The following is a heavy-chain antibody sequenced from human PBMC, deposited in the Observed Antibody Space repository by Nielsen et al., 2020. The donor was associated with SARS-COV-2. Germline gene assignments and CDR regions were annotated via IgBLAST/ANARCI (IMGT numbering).Heavy chain of an antibody. CDR2: ISWNSGSI. CDR3: GRGALYSGYDYDY. D-gene: IGHD5-12*01. Sequence: GGSLRLSCAASGFTFDDYAMHWVRQAPGKGLGWVSGISWNSGSIGYADSVKGRFTISRDNAKNSLYLQMNSLRAEDTDLYYCGRGALYSGYDYDYWGQGTLVTVSS. CDR1: GFTFDDYA. V-gene: IGHV3-9*01. J-gene: IGHJ4*02.